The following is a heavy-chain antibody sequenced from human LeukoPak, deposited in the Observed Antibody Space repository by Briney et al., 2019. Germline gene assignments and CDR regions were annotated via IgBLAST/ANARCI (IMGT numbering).Heavy chain of an antibody. CDR2: IRYDGSNK. J-gene: IGHJ4*02. Sequence: GGSLRLSCAASGFTFSSYGMHWVRRAPGKGLEWVAFIRYDGSNKYYADSVKGRFTISRDNSRNTLYLQMNSLRAEDTAVYYCARGTYYDILTGPLLGYWGQGTLVTVSS. V-gene: IGHV3-30*02. CDR3: ARGTYYDILTGPLLGY. CDR1: GFTFSSYG. D-gene: IGHD3-9*01.